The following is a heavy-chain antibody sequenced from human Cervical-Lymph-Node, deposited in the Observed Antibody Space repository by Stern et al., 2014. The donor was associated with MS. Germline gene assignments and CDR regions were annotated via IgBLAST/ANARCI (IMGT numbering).Heavy chain of an antibody. D-gene: IGHD2/OR15-2a*01. Sequence: VQLVESGPGLVKPSGTLSLTCAVSGGSVSSTNWWSWVRQSPGKGLEWIGNIYHSGASNYRPSLRSRVSISLDTSKTHLSLHLTSVTAADTAVYYCARERQQYCNSEGCSYWYFDLWGRGTLVTVSS. V-gene: IGHV4-4*02. CDR1: GGSVSSTNW. J-gene: IGHJ2*01. CDR2: IYHSGAS. CDR3: ARERQQYCNSEGCSYWYFDL.